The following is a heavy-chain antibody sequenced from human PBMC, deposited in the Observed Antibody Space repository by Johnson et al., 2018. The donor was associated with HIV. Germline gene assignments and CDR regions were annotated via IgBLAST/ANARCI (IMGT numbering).Heavy chain of an antibody. CDR3: VKEGITMEVDI. CDR2: ISYDASNK. V-gene: IGHV3-30*04. Sequence: QVQLVESGGGVVQPGRSLRLSCAASGFIFSSYAMHWVRQAPGKGLEWEAIISYDASNKYYADSVEGRFTISRDNSKNTLYLQMDSLRAEDTAVYYCVKEGITMEVDIWGQGTTVTVSS. D-gene: IGHD3-10*01. J-gene: IGHJ3*02. CDR1: GFIFSSYA.